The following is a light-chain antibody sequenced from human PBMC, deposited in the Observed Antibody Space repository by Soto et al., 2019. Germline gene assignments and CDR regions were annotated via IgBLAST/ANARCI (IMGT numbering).Light chain of an antibody. J-gene: IGLJ1*01. CDR3: QSYDSSLSGYV. V-gene: IGLV1-40*01. CDR2: GNS. CDR1: SSNIGAGYD. Sequence: QSVLTQPPSVSGAPGQRVTISCTGSSSNIGAGYDVHWYQQLPGTAPKLLIYGNSNRPSGVPDRFSGSKSGTSASLVITVLQAEDEADYYCQSYDSSLSGYVFGTGTKVTVL.